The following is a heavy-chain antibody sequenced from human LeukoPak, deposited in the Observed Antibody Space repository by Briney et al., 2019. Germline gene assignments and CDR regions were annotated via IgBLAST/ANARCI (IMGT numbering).Heavy chain of an antibody. Sequence: GGSLRLSCAASGFTFSSYWMSWVRQAPGKGLFWVSGISAGGGSTYYADSVKGRFTISRDNSRNTLYLQMNSLSAEDTAVYYCAKDAAGPEYWGQGTLVTVSS. CDR1: GFTFSSYW. V-gene: IGHV3-23*01. CDR2: ISAGGGST. J-gene: IGHJ4*02. CDR3: AKDAAGPEY. D-gene: IGHD6-13*01.